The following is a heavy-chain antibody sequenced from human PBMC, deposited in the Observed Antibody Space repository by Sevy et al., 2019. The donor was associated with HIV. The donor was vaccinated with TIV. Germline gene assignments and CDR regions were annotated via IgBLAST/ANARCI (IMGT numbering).Heavy chain of an antibody. D-gene: IGHD6-19*01. CDR2: ISGTGFST. J-gene: IGHJ4*02. V-gene: IGHV3-23*01. CDR1: GFSFSNYV. Sequence: GGSLRRSCAASGFSFSNYVMSWVRQAPGKGLEWVSSISGTGFSTYYADSVKGRFTISRDNSKNTLYLQMNSLSAEDTAVYYCAKGRSSGWDGGFDYWGQGTLVTVSS. CDR3: AKGRSSGWDGGFDY.